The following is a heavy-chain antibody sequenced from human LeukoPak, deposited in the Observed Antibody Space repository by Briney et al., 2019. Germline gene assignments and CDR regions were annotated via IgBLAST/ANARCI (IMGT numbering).Heavy chain of an antibody. CDR2: INWNSNKV. J-gene: IGHJ6*02. CDR1: GVIFEDNA. V-gene: IGHV3-9*01. Sequence: APRLSCAPSGVIFEDNAMHWGRHALRRGLEWVLGINWNSNKVGYDYSVKGRFTITRDNAKNSLYLQMHSLRAEDTALYYYSQDNAGGSNDYYYGMDVWGQGTTVTVSS. CDR3: SQDNAGGSNDYYYGMDV. D-gene: IGHD3-16*01.